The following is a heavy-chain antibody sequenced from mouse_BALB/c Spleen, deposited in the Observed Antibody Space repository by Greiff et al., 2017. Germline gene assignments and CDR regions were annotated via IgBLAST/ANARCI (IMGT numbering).Heavy chain of an antibody. CDR3: ARDPYRYDLYWYFDV. Sequence: EVMLVESGGGLVKPGGSLKLSCAASGFTFSDYYMYWVRQTPEKRLEWVATISDGGSYTYYPDSVKGRFTISRDNAKNNLYLQMSSLKSEDTAMYYCARDPYRYDLYWYFDVWGAGTTVTVSS. CDR2: ISDGGSYT. D-gene: IGHD2-14*01. V-gene: IGHV5-4*02. CDR1: GFTFSDYY. J-gene: IGHJ1*01.